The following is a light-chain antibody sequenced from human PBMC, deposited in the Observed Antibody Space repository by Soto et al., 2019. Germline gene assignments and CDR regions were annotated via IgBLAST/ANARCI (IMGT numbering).Light chain of an antibody. CDR3: QQSYSPHWT. CDR1: QSISSY. J-gene: IGKJ1*01. Sequence: DVQMTQSPSSLSASVGDRVTITCPASQSISSYLNWFQQKPGKAPKVLIYAASSLQSGVPPRFSGSGSGTDFTLTISSLQPEDFATYYCQQSYSPHWTFGQGTKVDIK. V-gene: IGKV1-39*01. CDR2: AAS.